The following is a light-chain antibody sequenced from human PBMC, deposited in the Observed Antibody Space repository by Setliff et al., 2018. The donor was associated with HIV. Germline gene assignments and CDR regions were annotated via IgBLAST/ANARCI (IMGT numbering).Light chain of an antibody. CDR3: YSYAGTNSGV. CDR1: SSDVGSFDL. CDR2: EVT. V-gene: IGLV2-23*02. Sequence: QSALTQPASVSGSPGQSITISCTGTSSDVGSFDLVSWYQHHPGKAPKLMISEVTKRPSGVSNRFSGSKSGNTASLTISGLQAEDEADYYCYSYAGTNSGVFGTGTKVTVL. J-gene: IGLJ1*01.